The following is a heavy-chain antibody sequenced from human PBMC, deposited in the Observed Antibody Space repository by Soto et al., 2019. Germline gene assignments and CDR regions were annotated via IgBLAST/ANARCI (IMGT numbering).Heavy chain of an antibody. CDR2: VSSDGNRK. Sequence: PGGFLRLSCSAFGFMFGDFAVHWISQTTGKGLEWVATVSSDGNRKYYATSVKGRFAISKDKSMGTLFLHMDSLGADDTAVFYCAKVQTSGRDPPSSCDIWGHGTIVTVSS. CDR3: AKVQTSGRDPPSSCDI. CDR1: GFMFGDFA. V-gene: IGHV3-30*18. J-gene: IGHJ3*02. D-gene: IGHD6-19*01.